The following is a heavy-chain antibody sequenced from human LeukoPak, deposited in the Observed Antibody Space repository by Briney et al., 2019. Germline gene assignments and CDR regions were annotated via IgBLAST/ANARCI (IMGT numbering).Heavy chain of an antibody. Sequence: ASVKVSCKASGYTFTSYDINWVRQATGQGLEWMGWMNPNSGNTGYAQKFQGRVTMTRNTSISTAYMELSSLRSEDTAVYYCARVGYGDYPHNWFDPWGQGTLVTVSS. CDR3: ARVGYGDYPHNWFDP. D-gene: IGHD4-17*01. CDR2: MNPNSGNT. V-gene: IGHV1-8*01. J-gene: IGHJ5*02. CDR1: GYTFTSYD.